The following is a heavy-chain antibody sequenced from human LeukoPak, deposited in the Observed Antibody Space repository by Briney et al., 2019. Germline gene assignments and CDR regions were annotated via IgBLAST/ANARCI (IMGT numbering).Heavy chain of an antibody. V-gene: IGHV3-11*05. CDR1: GFSFSDYY. J-gene: IGHJ4*02. CDR2: ISSSGSYT. CDR3: ARVRGYTGMVDY. Sequence: GGSLRLSCAASGFSFSDYYMSWIRQAPGKGLEWVSYISSSGSYTNYADSVKGRFTISRDSAKNSLYLQMNSLRAEDTAVYYCARVRGYTGMVDYWGQGTLVTVSS. D-gene: IGHD5-18*01.